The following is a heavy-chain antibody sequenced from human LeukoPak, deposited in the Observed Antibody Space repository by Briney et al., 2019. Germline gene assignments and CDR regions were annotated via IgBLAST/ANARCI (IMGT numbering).Heavy chain of an antibody. Sequence: SVKVSCKASGYTFTGYYMHLVRQAPGQGLEWMGWINPHSGGTNYAQTFPGRVTITRDTSISTAYMELSRLRSDDTAVYYCAHAPYNWKYPPTDPWGQGTLVTVSS. CDR2: INPHSGGT. V-gene: IGHV1-2*02. CDR1: GYTFTGYY. J-gene: IGHJ5*01. CDR3: AHAPYNWKYPPTDP. D-gene: IGHD1-7*01.